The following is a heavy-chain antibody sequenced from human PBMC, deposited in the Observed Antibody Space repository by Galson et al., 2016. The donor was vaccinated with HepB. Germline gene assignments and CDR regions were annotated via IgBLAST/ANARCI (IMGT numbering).Heavy chain of an antibody. CDR2: IIPIFDTA. CDR3: TRTADKEGCDY. V-gene: IGHV1-69*13. J-gene: IGHJ4*02. CDR1: GDTFSNYA. Sequence: SVKVSCKASGDTFSNYAISWVRQAPGQGLEWMGGIIPIFDTAVYAQRFQGRVTITADESTSTAYMELSSLTSADTAVYYCTRTADKEGCDYWGQGSLVIVSS.